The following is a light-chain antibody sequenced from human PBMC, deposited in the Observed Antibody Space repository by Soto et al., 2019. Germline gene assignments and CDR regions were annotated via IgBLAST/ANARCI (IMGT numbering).Light chain of an antibody. V-gene: IGKV1-39*01. CDR3: QQSYNTPLT. CDR1: QSISSS. Sequence: DIQMTQSPSSLSASVGDRVTITCRASQSISSSLNWYQQKPGKPPKLLIYTASTLQSGVPSRFSGSGSWTDFTLTISSLQPEDCATYYCQQSYNTPLTFGGGTKVEIQ. CDR2: TAS. J-gene: IGKJ4*01.